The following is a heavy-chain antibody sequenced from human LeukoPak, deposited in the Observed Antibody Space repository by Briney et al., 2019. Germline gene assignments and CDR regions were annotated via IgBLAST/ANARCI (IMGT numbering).Heavy chain of an antibody. CDR1: NYSISNSLY. V-gene: IGHV4-38-2*02. CDR3: ARGPYGYYMDV. D-gene: IGHD4-17*01. Sequence: SETLSLTCSCSNYSISNSLYWGWLRQPPGKGLEGIGSIYRSGSTFYNPSLKSRVTISLSTFKNQFSLKLSSVTAADTAVYFCARGPYGYYMDVWGKGTTVTVS. CDR2: IYRSGST. J-gene: IGHJ6*03.